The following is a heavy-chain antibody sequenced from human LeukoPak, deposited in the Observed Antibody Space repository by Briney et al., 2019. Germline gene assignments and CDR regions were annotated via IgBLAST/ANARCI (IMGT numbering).Heavy chain of an antibody. Sequence: GGSLRLSCAASGFTFSSYGMHWVRQAPGKGLEWVAFIRYDGSNKYYAGSVKGRFTISRDNSKNTLYLQMNSLRAEDTAVYYCAGGEYCTSTSCYLLDSGNWFDPWGQGTLVTVSS. J-gene: IGHJ5*02. D-gene: IGHD2-2*01. CDR3: AGGEYCTSTSCYLLDSGNWFDP. V-gene: IGHV3-30*02. CDR1: GFTFSSYG. CDR2: IRYDGSNK.